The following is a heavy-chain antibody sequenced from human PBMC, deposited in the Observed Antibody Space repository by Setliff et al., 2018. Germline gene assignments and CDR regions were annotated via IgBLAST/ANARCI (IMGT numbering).Heavy chain of an antibody. CDR2: MNPNSGNT. CDR3: ARGLGSYYYYYMDV. D-gene: IGHD7-27*01. J-gene: IGHJ6*03. Sequence: EASVKVSCKASGYTFTSYDINWVRQATGQGLEWMGWMNPNSGNTGYAQKFQGRVTITRNTSISTAYMELSSLRSEDTAVYYCARGLGSYYYYYMDVWGKGTTVTVSS. CDR1: GYTFTSYD. V-gene: IGHV1-8*03.